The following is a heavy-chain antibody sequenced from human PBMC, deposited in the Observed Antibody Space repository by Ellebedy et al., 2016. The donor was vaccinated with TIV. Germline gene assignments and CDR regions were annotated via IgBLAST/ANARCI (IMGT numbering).Heavy chain of an antibody. CDR3: ARDPVGVGPAFDV. CDR2: ITESGGNT. D-gene: IGHD4-23*01. Sequence: GESLKISCAASGLTFSSHAMSWVRQAPGKGLEWVSSITESGGNTYYADSVKGRFTISRDNSKETLFLQMNSLRAEDTAIYFSARDPVGVGPAFDVWGQGTMVTVSS. V-gene: IGHV3-23*01. J-gene: IGHJ3*01. CDR1: GLTFSSHA.